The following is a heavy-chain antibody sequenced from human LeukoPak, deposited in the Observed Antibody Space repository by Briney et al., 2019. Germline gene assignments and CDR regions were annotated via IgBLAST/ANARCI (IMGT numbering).Heavy chain of an antibody. CDR3: ARVSRLALDI. Sequence: KTSETLSLTCTVSGGSISSYYWSWIRQPPGKGLEWIGYIYYSGSTNYNPSLKSRVTISVDTSKNQFSLKLSSVTAADTAVYYCARVSRLALDIWGQGTMVTVSS. CDR2: IYYSGST. CDR1: GGSISSYY. V-gene: IGHV4-59*01. D-gene: IGHD5-12*01. J-gene: IGHJ3*02.